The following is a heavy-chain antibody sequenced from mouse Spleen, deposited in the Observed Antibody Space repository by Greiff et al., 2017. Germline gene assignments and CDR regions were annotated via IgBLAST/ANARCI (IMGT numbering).Heavy chain of an antibody. D-gene: IGHD3-1*01. J-gene: IGHJ3*01. Sequence: EVQLQQSGPELVKPGASVKISCKASGYSFTGYYMNWVKQSPEKSLEWIGEINPSTGGTTYNQKFKAKATLTVDKSSSTAYMQLKSLTSEDSAVYYCAREGTARATFAYWGQGTLVTVSA. CDR2: INPSTGGT. V-gene: IGHV1-42*01. CDR1: GYSFTGYY. CDR3: AREGTARATFAY.